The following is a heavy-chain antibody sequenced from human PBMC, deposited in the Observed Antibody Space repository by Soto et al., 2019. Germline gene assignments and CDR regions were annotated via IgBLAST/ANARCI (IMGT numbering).Heavy chain of an antibody. J-gene: IGHJ4*02. CDR2: IYYSGST. Sequence: SETLSLTCTVSGGSISSSSYHWGWIRQPPGKGLEWIGSIYYSGSTYYNPSLKSRVTISVDTSKNTLYLQMNSLRAEDTAVYYCAKDRGVEVTTRFFDYWGQGTLVTVSS. V-gene: IGHV4-39*02. CDR1: GGSISSSSYH. D-gene: IGHD4-17*01. CDR3: AKDRGVEVTTRFFDY.